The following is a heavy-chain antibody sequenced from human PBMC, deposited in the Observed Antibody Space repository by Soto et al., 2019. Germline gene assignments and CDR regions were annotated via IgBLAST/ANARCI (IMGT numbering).Heavy chain of an antibody. J-gene: IGHJ3*01. D-gene: IGHD3-22*01. CDR1: GGSISSGGYY. CDR3: ARGPDYYDDSGMTFHV. Sequence: SETLSLTCTVSGGSISSGGYYWSWIRQHPGKGLEWIGYIYYTGSTYYNPSLKSRVTMSVDTSKNQFSLRVSSVTAADTAVYYCARGPDYYDDSGMTFHVWGQGTMVTVSS. V-gene: IGHV4-31*03. CDR2: IYYTGST.